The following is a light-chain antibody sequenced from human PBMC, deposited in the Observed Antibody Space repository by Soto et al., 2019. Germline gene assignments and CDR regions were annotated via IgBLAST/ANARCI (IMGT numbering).Light chain of an antibody. CDR1: QSISTY. V-gene: IGKV1-39*01. J-gene: IGKJ2*01. CDR2: AAS. CDR3: QQSYSISPYT. Sequence: DIQMTQSPSSLSASVGDKVTITCRASQSISTYLNWYQQKPGKAPKLLIFAASSLQSGVPSRFSGSGSGTDLTLTISDLQPEDFSTYFCQQSYSISPYTFGQGTKLGIK.